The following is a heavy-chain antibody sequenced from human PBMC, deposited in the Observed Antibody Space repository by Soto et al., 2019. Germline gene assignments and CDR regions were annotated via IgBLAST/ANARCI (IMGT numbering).Heavy chain of an antibody. J-gene: IGHJ4*02. V-gene: IGHV4-59*01. CDR3: AREWSAFDY. CDR1: GVSITGYK. Sequence: PSETLSLTCTVSGVSITGYKWSWIRQSPGKGLEWIAYMYSSGSSSYNPSLKSRVTISVDTSRNQYSLQLNSATAADTAVYYCAREWSAFDYWGQGILVTVSS. D-gene: IGHD2-15*01. CDR2: MYSSGSS.